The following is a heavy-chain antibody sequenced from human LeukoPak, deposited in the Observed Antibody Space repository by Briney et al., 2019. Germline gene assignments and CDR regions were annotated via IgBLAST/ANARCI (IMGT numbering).Heavy chain of an antibody. V-gene: IGHV3-23*01. D-gene: IGHD1-26*01. CDR1: GFTFSSYA. J-gene: IGHJ4*02. Sequence: GGSLRLSCAASGFTFSSYAMSWVRQAPGKGLEWVSAISGSGGSTYYADSVKGRFTISRDNSKNTLYLQMNSLRAEDTAVYYRAKAANEWELLEGYFDYWGQGTLVTVSS. CDR3: AKAANEWELLEGYFDY. CDR2: ISGSGGST.